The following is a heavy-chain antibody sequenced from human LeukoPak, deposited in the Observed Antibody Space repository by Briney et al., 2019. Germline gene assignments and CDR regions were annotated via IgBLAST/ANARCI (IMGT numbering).Heavy chain of an antibody. CDR2: IWYDGSKK. CDR1: GFTFSSYG. D-gene: IGHD5-24*01. V-gene: IGHV3-33*01. J-gene: IGHJ4*02. Sequence: PGGSLRLSCAASGFTFSSYGMHWVRQAPAKGLEWLAVIWYDGSKKYYVDSVKGRFTISRDNSKNTLYLQMNSLRAEDTAVYYCARSVLSPVLQDFDFWGQGTLVTVSS. CDR3: ARSVLSPVLQDFDF.